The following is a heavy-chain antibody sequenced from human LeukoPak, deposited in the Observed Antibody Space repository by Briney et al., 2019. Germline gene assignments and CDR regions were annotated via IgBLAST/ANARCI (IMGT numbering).Heavy chain of an antibody. Sequence: SETLSLTCTVSGASISSYYWSWIRKPPGKELEWIGYIYTSGTTNYHPSLKSRVTISEDTSKNQLSLRLGSVTAADTAVYFCARHVNDFWSVKNYFMDVWGKGTAVTVSS. V-gene: IGHV4-4*09. CDR3: ARHVNDFWSVKNYFMDV. CDR2: IYTSGTT. CDR1: GASISSYY. J-gene: IGHJ6*03. D-gene: IGHD3-3*01.